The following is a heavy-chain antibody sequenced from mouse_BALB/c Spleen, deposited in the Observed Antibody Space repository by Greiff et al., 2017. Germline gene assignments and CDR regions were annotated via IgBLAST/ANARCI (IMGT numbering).Heavy chain of an antibody. V-gene: IGHV1S56*01. Sequence: VQLVESGPELVKPGASVRISCKASGYTFTSYYIHWVKQRPGQGLEWIGWIYPGNVNTKYNEKFKGKATLTADKSSSTAYMQLSSLTSEDSAVYFCASVPYYYGSGFAYWGQGTLVTVSA. J-gene: IGHJ3*01. CDR3: ASVPYYYGSGFAY. CDR2: IYPGNVNT. D-gene: IGHD1-1*01. CDR1: GYTFTSYY.